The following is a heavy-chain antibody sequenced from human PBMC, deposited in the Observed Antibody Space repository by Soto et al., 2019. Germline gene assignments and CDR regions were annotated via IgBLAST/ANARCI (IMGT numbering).Heavy chain of an antibody. Sequence: SETLSLTCTVSGGSISSGDYYWSWIRQPPGRGLEWIGYIYYSGSTYYNPSLKSRVTISVDTSKNQFSLKLSSVTAADTAVYYCARGSAGANDYGDFGNWFDPWGQGTLVTVSS. J-gene: IGHJ5*02. CDR1: GGSISSGDYY. CDR2: IYYSGST. D-gene: IGHD4-17*01. V-gene: IGHV4-30-4*01. CDR3: ARGSAGANDYGDFGNWFDP.